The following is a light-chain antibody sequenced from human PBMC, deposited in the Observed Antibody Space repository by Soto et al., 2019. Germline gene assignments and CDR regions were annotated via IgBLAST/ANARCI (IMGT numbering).Light chain of an antibody. V-gene: IGKV3-20*01. CDR1: QTISNSY. CDR2: ATF. Sequence: EIVLTQSPASLSSSAGERATLSCRASQTISNSYISWHQKKPRQAPSLLIYATFSRSTGITDRISGSASGTGITTTSSILQPEVLAVYFCQTYSSAAYTFGQGTRLE. J-gene: IGKJ2*01. CDR3: QTYSSAAYT.